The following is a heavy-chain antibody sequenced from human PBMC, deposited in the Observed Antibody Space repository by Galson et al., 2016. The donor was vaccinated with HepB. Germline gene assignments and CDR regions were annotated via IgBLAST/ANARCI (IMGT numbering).Heavy chain of an antibody. J-gene: IGHJ3*02. CDR2: INQDGSEK. Sequence: SLRLSCAASGFTFGSYWMSWVRQAPGKGLELAASINQDGSEKSYVDSAKGRFTISRDNAKNSLYLQMNSLRAEDTAVYFCARDPGYSAFDIWGQGTMVTVSS. CDR1: GFTFGSYW. V-gene: IGHV3-7*04. D-gene: IGHD5-12*01. CDR3: ARDPGYSAFDI.